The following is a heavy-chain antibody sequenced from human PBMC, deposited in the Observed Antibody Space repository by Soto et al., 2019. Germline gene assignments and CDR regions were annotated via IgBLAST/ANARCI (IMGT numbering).Heavy chain of an antibody. Sequence: SETLSLTCAVSGGSISSGGYSWSWIRQPPGKGLEWIGYIYHSGSTYYNPSLKSRVTISVDRSKNQFSLKLSSVTAADTAVYYCASVRYYYDSSGYLNNWFDPWGQGTLVTVSS. CDR3: ASVRYYYDSSGYLNNWFDP. CDR2: IYHSGST. CDR1: GGSISSGGYS. J-gene: IGHJ5*02. V-gene: IGHV4-30-2*01. D-gene: IGHD3-22*01.